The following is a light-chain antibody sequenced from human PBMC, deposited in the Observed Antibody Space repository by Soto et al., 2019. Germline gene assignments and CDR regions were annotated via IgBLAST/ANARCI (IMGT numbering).Light chain of an antibody. V-gene: IGKV3-11*01. J-gene: IGKJ2*01. Sequence: IVLIQSPATLSLSPGERATLSCRATQNINSYLAWYQQKPGQAPRLLIYDASNRATGIPARFRGSGSGTDVTLTISSLESEDSAVYYGQQRRDWYTFGQGTKLEIK. CDR2: DAS. CDR1: QNINSY. CDR3: QQRRDWYT.